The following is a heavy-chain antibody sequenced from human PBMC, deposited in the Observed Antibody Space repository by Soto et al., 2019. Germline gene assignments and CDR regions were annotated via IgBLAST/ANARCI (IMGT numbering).Heavy chain of an antibody. J-gene: IGHJ6*02. D-gene: IGHD6-13*01. CDR3: ARGAGSSSWYGPGGPYYYYGMDV. CDR2: IIPIFGTA. V-gene: IGHV1-69*13. CDR1: GGTFSSYA. Sequence: SVKVSCKASGGTFSSYAISWVRQAPGQGLEWMGGIIPIFGTANYAQKFQGRVTITADESTSTAYMELSSLRSEDTAVYYCARGAGSSSWYGPGGPYYYYGMDVWGQGTTVTVSS.